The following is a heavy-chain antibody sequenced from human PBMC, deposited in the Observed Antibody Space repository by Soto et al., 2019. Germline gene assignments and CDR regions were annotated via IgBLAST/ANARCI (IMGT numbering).Heavy chain of an antibody. V-gene: IGHV4-34*01. D-gene: IGHD1-26*01. Sequence: PSETLSLPCAVYGGSLSGYYWSWIRQPPGKGQERIGEINHSGSTNYNPSLQSRVTISVDTSKNQFSVKLSSVTAADTAVYYCARVLVWSMLRGRYYYYYGMDVWGQGTTVTVSS. CDR2: INHSGST. CDR3: ARVLVWSMLRGRYYYYYGMDV. CDR1: GGSLSGYY. J-gene: IGHJ6*02.